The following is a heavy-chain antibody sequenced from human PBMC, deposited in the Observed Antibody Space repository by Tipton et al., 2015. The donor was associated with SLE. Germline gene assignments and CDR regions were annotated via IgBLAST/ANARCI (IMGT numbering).Heavy chain of an antibody. CDR1: GYSFTSYW. D-gene: IGHD3-10*01. Sequence: QLVQSGAEVKKPGESLKISCKGSGYSFTSYWIGWVRQMPGKGLEWMGIIYPGDSDTRYSPSFQGRVTISADKSISTAYLQWSSLKASDTAMYYCARQGIWFGELLPEYFQHWGQGTLVTVSS. CDR2: IYPGDSDT. J-gene: IGHJ1*01. V-gene: IGHV5-51*01. CDR3: ARQGIWFGELLPEYFQH.